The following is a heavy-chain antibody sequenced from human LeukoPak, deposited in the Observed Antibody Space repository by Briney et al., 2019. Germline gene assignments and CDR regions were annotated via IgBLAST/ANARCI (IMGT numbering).Heavy chain of an antibody. J-gene: IGHJ4*02. CDR2: ISGSGGST. CDR3: ARRSGVAVAGAFDY. V-gene: IGHV3-23*01. CDR1: RFTFSSYG. Sequence: PGGSLRLSCAASRFTFSSYGMSWVRQAPGKGLEWVSVISGSGGSTYYADSVKGRFTISRDNSKNTLYLQMNSLRAEDTAVYFCARRSGVAVAGAFDYWGQGTLVTVSS. D-gene: IGHD6-19*01.